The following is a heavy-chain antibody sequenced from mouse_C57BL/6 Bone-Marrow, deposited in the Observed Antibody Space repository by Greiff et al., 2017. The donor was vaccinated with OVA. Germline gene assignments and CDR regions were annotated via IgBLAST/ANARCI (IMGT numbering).Heavy chain of an antibody. D-gene: IGHD1-1*01. V-gene: IGHV5-17*01. CDR1: GFTFSDYG. CDR2: ISSGSSTI. Sequence: HLVESGGGLVKPGGSLKLSCAASGFTFSDYGMHWVRQAPEKGLEWVAYISSGSSTIYYSDTVTGRFTISRDNAQNTLLLQLHSLWSEDKAMVYCAMTFITTVGADCYFGVWGTGTTVTVSS. J-gene: IGHJ1*03. CDR3: AMTFITTVGADCYFGV.